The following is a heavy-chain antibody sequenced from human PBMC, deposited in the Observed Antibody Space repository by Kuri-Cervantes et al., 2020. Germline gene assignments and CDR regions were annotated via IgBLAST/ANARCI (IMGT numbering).Heavy chain of an antibody. CDR2: ISSSGSTI. Sequence: GESLKISCAASGFTFSDYYMSWIRQAPGKGLEWVSYISSSGSTIYYADSVKGRFTISRDNAKNTVFLQMNSLRAEDTAVYYCARDGGLTHTQGGYGLDFWGQGTPVTVSS. CDR1: GFTFSDYY. J-gene: IGHJ6*02. V-gene: IGHV3-11*04. D-gene: IGHD3-16*01. CDR3: ARDGGLTHTQGGYGLDF.